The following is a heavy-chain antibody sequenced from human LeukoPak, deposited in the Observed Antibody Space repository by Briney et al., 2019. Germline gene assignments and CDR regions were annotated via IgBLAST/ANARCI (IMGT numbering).Heavy chain of an antibody. V-gene: IGHV3-9*01. D-gene: IGHD6-19*01. J-gene: IGHJ4*02. CDR2: ISWNSGSI. Sequence: GGSLRLSCAASGFTFDDYAMHWVRQAPGKGLEWVSGISWNSGSIGYADSVKGRFTISRDNAKNSLYLQMNSLRAEDTAVYYCARGSSGCDYWGQGTLVTVSS. CDR3: ARGSSGCDY. CDR1: GFTFDDYA.